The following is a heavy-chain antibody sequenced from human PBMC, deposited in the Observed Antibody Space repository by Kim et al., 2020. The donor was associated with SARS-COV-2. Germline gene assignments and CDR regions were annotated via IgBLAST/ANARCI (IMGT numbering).Heavy chain of an antibody. J-gene: IGHJ6*02. D-gene: IGHD6-13*01. CDR3: ARDPGAGSSWWNIYYYYYGMDV. CDR1: GFTFSSYA. Sequence: GGSLRLSCAASGFTFSSYAMHWVRQAPGKGLEWVAVISYDGSNKYYADSVKGRFTISRDNSKNTLYLQMNSLRAEDTAVYYCARDPGAGSSWWNIYYYYYGMDVWGQGTTVTVSS. CDR2: ISYDGSNK. V-gene: IGHV3-30-3*01.